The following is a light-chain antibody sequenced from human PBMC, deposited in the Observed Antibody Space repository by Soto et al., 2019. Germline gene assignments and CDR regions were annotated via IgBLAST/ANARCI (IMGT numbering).Light chain of an antibody. J-gene: IGKJ3*01. CDR2: AAS. Sequence: DIQLTQSPSFLSASVGDRVTITCRASQGISSYLAWYHQRPGKAPKLLIYAASTLQSGVPSRFSGSGSGTDFTLTITSLQPEDFATYYCQQFKTYPFTFGPGTKVEIK. CDR1: QGISSY. CDR3: QQFKTYPFT. V-gene: IGKV1-9*01.